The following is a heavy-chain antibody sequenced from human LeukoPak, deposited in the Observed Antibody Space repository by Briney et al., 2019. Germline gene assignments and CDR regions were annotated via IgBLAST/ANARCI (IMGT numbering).Heavy chain of an antibody. CDR1: GGTFSSYA. CDR2: IIPIFGTA. Sequence: SVNVSCKASGGTFSSYAISWVRQAPGKGLKWMGGIIPIFGTANYAQKFQGRVTITADESTSTAYMELSSLRSEDTAVYYCARGRDGYNYIYWGQGTLVTVSS. V-gene: IGHV1-69*01. D-gene: IGHD5-24*01. CDR3: ARGRDGYNYIY. J-gene: IGHJ4*02.